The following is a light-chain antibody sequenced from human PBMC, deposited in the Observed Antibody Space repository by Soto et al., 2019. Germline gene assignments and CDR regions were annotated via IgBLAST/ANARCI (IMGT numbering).Light chain of an antibody. CDR2: AAS. CDR3: QQSFSKFLYT. V-gene: IGKV1-39*01. CDR1: QSINSY. J-gene: IGKJ2*01. Sequence: DIQMTQSPMSLSASVGDRVTITCRASQSINSYLNWYQQKPGKAPKLLIYAASSLQSGVPSRFSGSGSGTDFTLTISSLQPEDFATYYCQQSFSKFLYTFGQGTKLEI.